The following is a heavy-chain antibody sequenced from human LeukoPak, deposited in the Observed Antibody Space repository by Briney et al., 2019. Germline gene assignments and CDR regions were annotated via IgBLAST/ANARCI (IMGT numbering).Heavy chain of an antibody. D-gene: IGHD1-26*01. CDR1: GYSISSGYY. CDR2: IYHSGSA. J-gene: IGHJ4*02. V-gene: IGHV4-38-2*01. Sequence: SETLSLTCAVSGYSISSGYYWGWIRQPPGKGLEWIANIYHSGSAYYNPSLKGRVTISVDTSKNEFSLKLRSVTAADTAVYYCARRGSGNYVDYWGQGTLVTVSS. CDR3: ARRGSGNYVDY.